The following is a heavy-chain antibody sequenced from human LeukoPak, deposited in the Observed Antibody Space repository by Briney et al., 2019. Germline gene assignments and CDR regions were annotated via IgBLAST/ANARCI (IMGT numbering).Heavy chain of an antibody. CDR3: ARVGVVVVPAAIRWFDP. CDR2: INHSGST. CDR1: GGSFSGYY. Sequence: SETLSLTCAVYGGSFSGYYWSWIRQPPGKGLEWIGEINHSGSTNYNPSLKSRVTISVDTSKNQFSLKLSSVTAADTAVYYCARVGVVVVPAAIRWFDPWGQGTLVTVSS. D-gene: IGHD2-2*02. J-gene: IGHJ5*02. V-gene: IGHV4-34*01.